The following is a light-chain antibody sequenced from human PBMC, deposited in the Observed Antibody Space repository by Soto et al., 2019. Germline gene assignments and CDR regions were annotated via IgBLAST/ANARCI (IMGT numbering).Light chain of an antibody. J-gene: IGKJ5*01. CDR1: QSVGSF. V-gene: IGKV3-11*01. Sequence: EIVLTQSPATLSLSPGERATLSCRASQSVGSFLAWYQQKPGQAPRLLIYDTYNRPTGVPARFTGSGSGADFTLTINSLEPEDFAVYYCQQRSDWPPLTFGQGTRLDIK. CDR3: QQRSDWPPLT. CDR2: DTY.